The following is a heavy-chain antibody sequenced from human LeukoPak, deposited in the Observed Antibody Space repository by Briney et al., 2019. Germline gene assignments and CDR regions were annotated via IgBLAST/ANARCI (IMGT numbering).Heavy chain of an antibody. CDR3: ASDPRYCGGDCYPDY. CDR2: IFYSGTT. D-gene: IGHD2-21*02. CDR1: GGSISSGDYY. J-gene: IGHJ4*02. V-gene: IGHV4-30-4*01. Sequence: PSETLSLTCTVSGGSISSGDYYWSWIRQPPGKGLEWIGYIFYSGTTYYNPSLKSRLTISVDASKSQFSLKLSSVTAADTAVYYCASDPRYCGGDCYPDYWGQGTLVTVSS.